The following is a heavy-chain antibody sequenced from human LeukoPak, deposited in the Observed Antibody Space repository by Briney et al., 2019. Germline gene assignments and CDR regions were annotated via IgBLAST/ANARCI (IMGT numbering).Heavy chain of an antibody. Sequence: PSETLSLTCTVSGGSISSYYWSWIRQPPGKGLEWIGYIYYSGCTNYNPSLKSRGTISVDTSKNQFSLELSSVTAADTAVYYCAREDRDYDFWSGYPQYNWFDPWGQGTLVTVSS. CDR3: AREDRDYDFWSGYPQYNWFDP. J-gene: IGHJ5*02. CDR2: IYYSGCT. D-gene: IGHD3-3*01. V-gene: IGHV4-59*01. CDR1: GGSISSYY.